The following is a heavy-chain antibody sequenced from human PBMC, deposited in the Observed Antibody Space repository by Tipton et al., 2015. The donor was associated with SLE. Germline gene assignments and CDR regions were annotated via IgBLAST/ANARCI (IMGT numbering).Heavy chain of an antibody. Sequence: TLSLTCTVSGGSISSSSYYWGWIRQPPGKGLEWIGSIYYSGSTNYNPSLKSRVSISVDTSKSQFSLKLSSVTAADTAVYYCARGGGFLEWLLYGAPFDYWGQGTLVTVSS. CDR3: ARGGGFLEWLLYGAPFDY. D-gene: IGHD3-3*01. V-gene: IGHV4-39*07. CDR2: IYYSGST. CDR1: GGSISSSSYY. J-gene: IGHJ4*02.